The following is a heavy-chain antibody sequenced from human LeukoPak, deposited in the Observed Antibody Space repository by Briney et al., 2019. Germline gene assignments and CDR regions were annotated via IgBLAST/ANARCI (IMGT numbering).Heavy chain of an antibody. Sequence: PRASVKVSCKASGYTFTGYYMYWVRQAPGQGLEWMGWINPNSGGTNYAQKFQGRVTMTRDTSISTAYMELSRLRSDDTAVYYCARVGVEGASCYDYWGQGTLVTVSS. V-gene: IGHV1-2*02. CDR3: ARVGVEGASCYDY. J-gene: IGHJ4*02. CDR2: INPNSGGT. D-gene: IGHD2-2*01. CDR1: GYTFTGYY.